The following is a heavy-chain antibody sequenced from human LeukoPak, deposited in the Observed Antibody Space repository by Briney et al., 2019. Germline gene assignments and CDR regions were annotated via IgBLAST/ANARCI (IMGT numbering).Heavy chain of an antibody. Sequence: ASGTLSLTCAVYGGSFSGYYWSWIRQPPGKGLEWIGEINHSGSTNYNPSLKSRVTISVDTSKNQFSLKLSSVTAADTAVYYCARQSYSSSWYEGFYFDYWGQGTLVTVSS. J-gene: IGHJ4*02. CDR3: ARQSYSSSWYEGFYFDY. V-gene: IGHV4-34*01. CDR2: INHSGST. D-gene: IGHD6-13*01. CDR1: GGSFSGYY.